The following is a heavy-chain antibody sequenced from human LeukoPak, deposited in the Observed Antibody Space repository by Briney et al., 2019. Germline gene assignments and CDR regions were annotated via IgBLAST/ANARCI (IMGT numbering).Heavy chain of an antibody. CDR1: GGTFSSYA. CDR2: IIPIFGTA. J-gene: IGHJ6*02. Sequence: SVKVSCKASGGTFSSYAIRWVRQAPGQGLEWMGGIIPIFGTANYAQKFQGRVTITADESTSTAYMELSSLRSEDTAVYYCARGYSYGSDYYYGMDVWGQGTTVTVSS. V-gene: IGHV1-69*13. D-gene: IGHD5-18*01. CDR3: ARGYSYGSDYYYGMDV.